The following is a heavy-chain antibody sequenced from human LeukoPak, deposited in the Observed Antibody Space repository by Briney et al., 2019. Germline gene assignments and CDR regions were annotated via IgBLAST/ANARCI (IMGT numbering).Heavy chain of an antibody. CDR3: ARDPYYYDTTVDY. CDR1: GFTFSNYA. J-gene: IGHJ4*02. Sequence: GGSLRHSCAASGFTFSNYAIHWVRQAPGKGLEWVAVISYDGTNKYYADSVKGRFTISRDNSKNTLYLQMNSLRAEDTAVYYCARDPYYYDTTVDYWGQGTLVTVSS. D-gene: IGHD3-22*01. V-gene: IGHV3-30*04. CDR2: ISYDGTNK.